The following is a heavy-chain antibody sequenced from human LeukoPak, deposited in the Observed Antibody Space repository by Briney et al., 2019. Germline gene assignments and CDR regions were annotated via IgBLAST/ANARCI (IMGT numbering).Heavy chain of an antibody. Sequence: GASVKVSCKVSGYTLTELSMHWVRQAPGKGLEWMGGFDPEDGETIYAQKFQGRVTMTEDTSTDTAYMELSSLRSEDTAVYYCATYHGDYVYYYYGMDVWGQGTTVTVSS. D-gene: IGHD4-17*01. CDR3: ATYHGDYVYYYYGMDV. CDR1: GYTLTELS. J-gene: IGHJ6*02. V-gene: IGHV1-24*01. CDR2: FDPEDGET.